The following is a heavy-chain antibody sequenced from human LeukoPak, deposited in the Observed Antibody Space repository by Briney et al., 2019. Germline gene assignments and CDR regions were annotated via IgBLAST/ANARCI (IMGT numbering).Heavy chain of an antibody. D-gene: IGHD6-19*01. CDR1: GGSISSGGYS. Sequence: SETLSLTCAVSGGSISSGGYSWSWLRQPPGKGLEWIGYIYYSGSTFYNPSLKSRVTISVDTSKNQFSLKLSSVTAADTAVYYCARGLIAVAGTGYYFDYWGQGTLVTVSS. CDR3: ARGLIAVAGTGYYFDY. CDR2: IYYSGST. V-gene: IGHV4-30-4*07. J-gene: IGHJ4*02.